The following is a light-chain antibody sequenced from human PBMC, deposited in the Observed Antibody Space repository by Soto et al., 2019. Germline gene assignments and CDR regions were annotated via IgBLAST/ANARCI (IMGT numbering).Light chain of an antibody. V-gene: IGKV1-5*03. CDR1: QSISSW. CDR3: QQYVSYSRT. J-gene: IGKJ1*01. Sequence: DIQMTQSPSTLSASVGDRVTITCRASQSISSWLAWYQQKPGKAPKLLIYKASSLESGVPSRFSGSGSGTEFTLTISSLQPDDFATYYCQQYVSYSRTFGQGTKV. CDR2: KAS.